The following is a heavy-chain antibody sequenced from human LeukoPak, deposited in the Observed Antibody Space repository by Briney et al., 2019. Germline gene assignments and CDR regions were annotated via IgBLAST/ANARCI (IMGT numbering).Heavy chain of an antibody. Sequence: AGGSLRLSCAASGFTFSTYDMHWVRQVTGKGLEWVSAIGTVDDTYYLGSVKGRFTISRENAKNVLYLQMSSLRVEDTAVYYCAKDLDIVVVVVLDYWGQGTLVTVSS. CDR1: GFTFSTYD. J-gene: IGHJ4*02. CDR2: IGTVDDT. D-gene: IGHD2-15*01. CDR3: AKDLDIVVVVVLDY. V-gene: IGHV3-13*01.